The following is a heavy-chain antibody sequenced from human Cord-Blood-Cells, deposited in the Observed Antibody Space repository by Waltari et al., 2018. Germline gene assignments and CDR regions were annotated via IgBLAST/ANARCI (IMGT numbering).Heavy chain of an antibody. CDR2: LYSGGST. D-gene: IGHD1-26*01. J-gene: IGHJ4*02. Sequence: EVQLVETGGGLIQPGGSLRLSCAASAFTVSSNYMSWVRQAPGKGREWVSVLYSGGSTYYADSVKGRFTISRDNSKNTLYLQMNSLRAEDTAVYYCARGAGSYFIDYWGQGTLVTVSS. V-gene: IGHV3-53*02. CDR1: AFTVSSNY. CDR3: ARGAGSYFIDY.